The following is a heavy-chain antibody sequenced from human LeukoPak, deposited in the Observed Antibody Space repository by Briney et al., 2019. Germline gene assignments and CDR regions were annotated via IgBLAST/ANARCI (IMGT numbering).Heavy chain of an antibody. CDR2: ISFDGTDA. CDR1: GFTFSSYA. D-gene: IGHD3-3*01. Sequence: GGSLRLSCAASGFTFSSYAIHWVRQAPGKGLEWVAVISFDGTDAFYADSVKGRFTISRDNAKNSLYLQMNSLRAEDTAVYYCARDPYYDFWSGYYTGNSFDYWGQGTLVTVSS. CDR3: ARDPYYDFWSGYYTGNSFDY. V-gene: IGHV3-30*04. J-gene: IGHJ4*02.